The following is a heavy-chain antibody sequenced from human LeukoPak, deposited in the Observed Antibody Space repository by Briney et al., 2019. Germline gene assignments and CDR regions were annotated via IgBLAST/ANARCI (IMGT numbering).Heavy chain of an antibody. J-gene: IGHJ6*02. CDR3: AKEPAWLHYGMDV. D-gene: IGHD3-22*01. CDR2: ISGNGGST. Sequence: PGGSLRLSCAASGFTFRSYAMSWVRQAPGKGLEWVSAISGNGGSTSYADSVKGRFTISRDNSKNTLYLQINSLRAEDTAVYYCAKEPAWLHYGMDVWGQGTTVTVSS. CDR1: GFTFRSYA. V-gene: IGHV3-23*01.